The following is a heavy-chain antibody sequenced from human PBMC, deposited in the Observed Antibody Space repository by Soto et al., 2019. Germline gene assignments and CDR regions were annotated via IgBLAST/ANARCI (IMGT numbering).Heavy chain of an antibody. Sequence: SETLSLTCTVSGGSISSYYWSWIRQPPGKGLEWIGYIYSSGSTNYNPSLKSRVTISVDTSKNQFSRKLSSVTAEETAVYYCARTTAPYYDFWSGYLFDYWGQGTLVTVSS. D-gene: IGHD3-3*01. CDR2: IYSSGST. V-gene: IGHV4-59*01. CDR1: GGSISSYY. J-gene: IGHJ4*02. CDR3: ARTTAPYYDFWSGYLFDY.